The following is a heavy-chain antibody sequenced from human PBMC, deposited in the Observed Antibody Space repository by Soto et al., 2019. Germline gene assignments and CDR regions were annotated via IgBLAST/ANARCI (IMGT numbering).Heavy chain of an antibody. Sequence: EVQLLESGGGLVQPGGSLRLSCAASGFPFSMSAMTWVRQAPGKGMEWVSTTGLNGRTTYYADAVKGRFTVSRDNTKNTRDLQMSSLRAEDTAVYYCATVHSTSRSVDYWGKGTLVTVSS. J-gene: IGHJ4*02. D-gene: IGHD6-6*01. CDR3: ATVHSTSRSVDY. CDR1: GFPFSMSA. CDR2: TGLNGRTT. V-gene: IGHV3-23*01.